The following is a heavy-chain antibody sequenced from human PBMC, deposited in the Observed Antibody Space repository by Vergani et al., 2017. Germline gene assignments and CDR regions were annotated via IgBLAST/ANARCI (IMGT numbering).Heavy chain of an antibody. D-gene: IGHD3-3*01. Sequence: QVQLVQSGAEVKKPGASVKVSCKASGYTFTSYAMHWVRQAPGQRLEWMGWINAGNGNTKYPQKLQGRVTMTTDTSTSTAYMELRSLRSDDTVVYYCARERYDFWSGYYGPPPTDGMDVWGQGTTVTVSS. J-gene: IGHJ6*02. V-gene: IGHV1-3*01. CDR1: GYTFTSYA. CDR2: INAGNGNT. CDR3: ARERYDFWSGYYGPPPTDGMDV.